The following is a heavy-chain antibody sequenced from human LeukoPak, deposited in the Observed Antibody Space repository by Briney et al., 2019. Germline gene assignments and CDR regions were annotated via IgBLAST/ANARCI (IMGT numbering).Heavy chain of an antibody. CDR2: ISGSDGST. V-gene: IGHV3-23*01. J-gene: IGHJ3*02. D-gene: IGHD2/OR15-2a*01. CDR3: AIYAYGGPTGGFDI. CDR1: GFIFSSYA. Sequence: GGSLRLSCAASGFIFSSYAMSWVRQAPGKGLEWISAISGSDGSTEYVDSVKGRFTISRDNSKNMLYLQMNSLRAEDTAFYYCAIYAYGGPTGGFDIWAKGQWSPSLQ.